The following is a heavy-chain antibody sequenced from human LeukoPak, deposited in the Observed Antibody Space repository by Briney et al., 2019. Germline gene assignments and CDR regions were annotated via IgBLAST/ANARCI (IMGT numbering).Heavy chain of an antibody. CDR3: ARERGAYCSSSKYNWFDP. V-gene: IGHV4-34*01. J-gene: IGHJ5*02. CDR1: GFTFSSYA. CDR2: INHSGST. D-gene: IGHD6-6*01. Sequence: GSLTLSCAASGFTFSSYAMSWVRQPPGKGLEWIGEINHSGSTNYHPSLKSRVTIPVDASKNQVSLKLSSVIAADTAVYYCARERGAYCSSSKYNWFDPWGQGTLVTVSS.